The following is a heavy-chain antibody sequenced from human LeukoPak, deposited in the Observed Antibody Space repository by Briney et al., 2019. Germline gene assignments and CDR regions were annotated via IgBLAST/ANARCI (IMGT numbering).Heavy chain of an antibody. CDR2: IYYSGST. CDR1: GVSISSSNSY. D-gene: IGHD3-9*01. CDR3: AREPGYYDLLTGYAGRYWYVEL. V-gene: IGHV4-39*07. J-gene: IGHJ2*01. Sequence: SETLSLTCTVSGVSISSSNSYWGWIRQPPGKGLEWIGNIYYSGSTYYNPSLKSRVTMSLDTSKNLFSRKLSSVTAADTAIYYCAREPGYYDLLTGYAGRYWYVELWGRGTLVTVSS.